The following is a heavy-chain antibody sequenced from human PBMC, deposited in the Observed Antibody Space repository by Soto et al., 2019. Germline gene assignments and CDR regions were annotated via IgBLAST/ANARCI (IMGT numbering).Heavy chain of an antibody. CDR3: ARTRIAVAGRFDY. CDR1: GFTFSSYA. Sequence: GGSLRLSCAASGFTFSSYAMHWVRQAPGKGLEWVAAISYDGSNKYYADSVKGRFTISRDNSKNTLYLQMNSLRAEDTAVYYCARTRIAVAGRFDYWGQGTLVTVSS. CDR2: ISYDGSNK. V-gene: IGHV3-30-3*01. D-gene: IGHD6-19*01. J-gene: IGHJ4*02.